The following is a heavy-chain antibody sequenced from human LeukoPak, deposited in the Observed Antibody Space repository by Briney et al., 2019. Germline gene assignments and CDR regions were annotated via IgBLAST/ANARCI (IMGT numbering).Heavy chain of an antibody. J-gene: IGHJ4*02. CDR2: INPNSGDT. CDR1: GYTFTDYY. D-gene: IGHD2-8*02. CDR3: ARDTVAQSRTGFDS. V-gene: IGHV1-2*02. Sequence: ASVKVSCKASGYTFTDYYIHWVRQAPGQGLEWMGWINPNSGDTNYAQNFQGRVTLTRDNSITTAYMEVSGLRDDDTAVYPCARDTVAQSRTGFDSWGQGTLVSVSS.